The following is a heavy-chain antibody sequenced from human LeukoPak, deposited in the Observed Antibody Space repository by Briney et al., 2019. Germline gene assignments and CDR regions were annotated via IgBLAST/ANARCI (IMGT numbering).Heavy chain of an antibody. CDR2: ISYDGSNK. Sequence: GRSLRLSCAASGFTFSSYAMHWVRQAPGKGLEWVAVISYDGSNKYYADSVKGRFTISRDNSKNTLYLQMNSLRAEDTAVYYCARDRFGRSIDNWGQGTLVTVSS. J-gene: IGHJ4*02. D-gene: IGHD3-10*01. CDR3: ARDRFGRSIDN. CDR1: GFTFSSYA. V-gene: IGHV3-30-3*01.